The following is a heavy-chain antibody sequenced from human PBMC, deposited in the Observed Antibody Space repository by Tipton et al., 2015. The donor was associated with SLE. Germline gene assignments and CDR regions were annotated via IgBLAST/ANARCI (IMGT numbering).Heavy chain of an antibody. V-gene: IGHV5-51*01. CDR1: GYSFTSYW. J-gene: IGHJ4*02. D-gene: IGHD6-13*01. CDR2: IYPGDSDT. Sequence: QLVQSGAEVKKPGESLKIACKGSGYSFTSYWIGWVRQMPGKGLEWMGIIYPGDSDTRYSPSFQGQVTISADKSIITAYLQWSSLKASDTAMYYCARSSYISSWYFDYWGQGTLVTVSS. CDR3: ARSSYISSWYFDY.